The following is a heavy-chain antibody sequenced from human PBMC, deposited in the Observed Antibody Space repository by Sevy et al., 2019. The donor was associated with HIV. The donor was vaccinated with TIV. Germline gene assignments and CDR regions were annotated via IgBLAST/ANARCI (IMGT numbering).Heavy chain of an antibody. Sequence: ASVKVSCKASGGTFSSYAISWVRQAPGQGLEWMGGIIPIFGTANYAQTFQGRVTITADESTSTAYMELSSLGSEDTAVYYCAEAVAARGYSYGPPYYGMDVWGQGTTVTVSS. CDR3: AEAVAARGYSYGPPYYGMDV. D-gene: IGHD5-18*01. V-gene: IGHV1-69*13. J-gene: IGHJ6*02. CDR2: IIPIFGTA. CDR1: GGTFSSYA.